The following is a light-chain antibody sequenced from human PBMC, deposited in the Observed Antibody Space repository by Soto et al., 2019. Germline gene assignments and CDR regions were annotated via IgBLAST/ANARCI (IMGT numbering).Light chain of an antibody. CDR2: AAS. V-gene: IGKV1-8*01. CDR1: QGISSY. Sequence: AIRMTQSPSSFSASTGDRVTITCLASQGISSYLAWYQQKPGKAPKLLIYAASTLQSGVPSRFSGSGSGTDFTLTISCLQSEDFATYYCQQYYSYPYTFGQGTKLEIK. J-gene: IGKJ2*01. CDR3: QQYYSYPYT.